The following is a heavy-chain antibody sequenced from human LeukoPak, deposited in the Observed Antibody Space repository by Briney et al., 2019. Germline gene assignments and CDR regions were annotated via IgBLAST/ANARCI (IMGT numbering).Heavy chain of an antibody. D-gene: IGHD3-22*01. Sequence: PGGSLRLSCTASGFTFSHYPMTWVRQAPGKGLEWVSLISDGGDYTYYADSVKGRFTISRENAKNSLYLQINDLRAGDTAIYYCAREYCDRAPCPGGWYFDLWGLGTLVTVSS. CDR3: AREYCDRAPCPGGWYFDL. CDR2: ISDGGDYT. V-gene: IGHV3-23*01. CDR1: GFTFSHYP. J-gene: IGHJ2*01.